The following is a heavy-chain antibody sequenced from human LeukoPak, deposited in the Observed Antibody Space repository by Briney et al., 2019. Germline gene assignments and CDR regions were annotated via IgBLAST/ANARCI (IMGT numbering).Heavy chain of an antibody. D-gene: IGHD2/OR15-2a*01. J-gene: IGHJ5*02. V-gene: IGHV4-59*01. CDR3: ARDLNSRGFDP. CDR1: GGSISSYY. Sequence: SETLSLTCTVSGGSISSYYWSWIRQPPGKGLEWIGYTYYSGSTNYNPSLKSRVTISVDTSKNQFSLKLSSVTAADTAVYYCARDLNSRGFDPWGQGTLVTVSS. CDR2: TYYSGST.